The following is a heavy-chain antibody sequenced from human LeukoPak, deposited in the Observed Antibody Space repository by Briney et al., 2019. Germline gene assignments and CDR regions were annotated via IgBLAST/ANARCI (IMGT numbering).Heavy chain of an antibody. CDR3: AGSSSWYVERFDY. J-gene: IGHJ4*02. CDR2: ISSSGSTI. Sequence: GGSLRLSCAASGFTFSDYYMSWIRQAPGKGLEWVSYISSSGSTIYYADSVKGRFTISRDNAKNSLYLQMNSLRAEDTAVYYCAGSSSWYVERFDYWGQGTLVTVSS. V-gene: IGHV3-11*01. CDR1: GFTFSDYY. D-gene: IGHD6-13*01.